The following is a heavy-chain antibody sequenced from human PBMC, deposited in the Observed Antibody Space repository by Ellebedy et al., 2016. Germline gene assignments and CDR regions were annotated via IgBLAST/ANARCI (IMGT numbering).Heavy chain of an antibody. CDR3: ARGVMSISWYDTLDI. Sequence: GESLKISCAASGFTFSSYPMHWVRQTPGKGLEWVASMSSGNTNTNYADSVKGRFTISRDNAKKSLYLQMNSLRAEDTAVYYCARGVMSISWYDTLDIWGQGTMVTVSS. CDR1: GFTFSSYP. CDR2: MSSGNTNT. J-gene: IGHJ3*02. D-gene: IGHD6-13*01. V-gene: IGHV3-48*04.